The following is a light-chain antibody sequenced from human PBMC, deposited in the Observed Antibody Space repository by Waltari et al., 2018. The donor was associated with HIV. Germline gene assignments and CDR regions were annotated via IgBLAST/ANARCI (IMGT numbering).Light chain of an antibody. CDR2: KNY. CDR1: SSNIGNDN. V-gene: IGLV1-47*01. J-gene: IGLJ1*01. CDR3: VGWYASLSAYV. Sequence: QSVLTQPPSASGTPGQRVTISCSGSSSNIGNDNVYWYQQLPGTAPKLLIYKNYQRPSGVPDLFAGSKSGTSASLAISGLRSEDEADYYCVGWYASLSAYVVGTGTKVTIL.